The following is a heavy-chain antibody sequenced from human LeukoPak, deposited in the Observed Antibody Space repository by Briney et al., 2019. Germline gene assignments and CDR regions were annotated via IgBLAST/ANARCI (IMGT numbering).Heavy chain of an antibody. Sequence: SETLSLTCTVSGGSISSGGYYWSWIRQHPGKGLEWIGYIYYSGSTYYNPSLKSRATISVDTSKNQFSLKLSSVTAADTAVYYCARAIRRSYCSSTSCYVWFDPWGQGTLVTVSS. CDR1: GGSISSGGYY. CDR2: IYYSGST. CDR3: ARAIRRSYCSSTSCYVWFDP. D-gene: IGHD2-2*01. J-gene: IGHJ5*02. V-gene: IGHV4-31*03.